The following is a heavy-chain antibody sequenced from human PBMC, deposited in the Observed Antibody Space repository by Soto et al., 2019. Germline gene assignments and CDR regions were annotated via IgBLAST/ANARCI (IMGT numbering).Heavy chain of an antibody. CDR1: GGSISSYY. J-gene: IGHJ5*02. CDR2: IYTSGST. V-gene: IGHV4-4*07. D-gene: IGHD6-19*01. CDR3: ARMYIAVAGNWFDP. Sequence: SETLSLTCTVSGGSISSYYWSWIRQPAGKGLEWIGRIYTSGSTNYNPSLKSRVTMSVDTSKNQFSLKLSSVTAADTAVYYCARMYIAVAGNWFDPWGKGTLVTVSS.